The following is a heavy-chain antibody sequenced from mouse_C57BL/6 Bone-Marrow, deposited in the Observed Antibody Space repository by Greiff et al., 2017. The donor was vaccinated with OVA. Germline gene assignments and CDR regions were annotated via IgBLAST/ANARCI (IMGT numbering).Heavy chain of an antibody. CDR3: ARDQDDYDERGFAY. J-gene: IGHJ3*01. CDR1: GYSITSGYD. V-gene: IGHV3-1*01. Sequence: EVKLVESGPGMVKPSQSLSLTCTVTGYSITSGYDWHWIRHFPGNKLEWMGYISYSGSTNYNPSLKSRISITHDTSKNHFFLKLNSVTTEDTATYYCARDQDDYDERGFAYWGQGTLVTVSA. CDR2: ISYSGST. D-gene: IGHD2-4*01.